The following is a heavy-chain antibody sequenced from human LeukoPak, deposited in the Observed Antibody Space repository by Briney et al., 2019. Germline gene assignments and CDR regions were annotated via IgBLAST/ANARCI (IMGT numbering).Heavy chain of an antibody. CDR3: ARHRPGIAVAGMEDYFDY. CDR1: GFTFSSYS. D-gene: IGHD6-19*01. Sequence: PGGSLRLSCAPSGFTFSSYSMNWVRQAPGKGLEWVSSISSSSSYIDYADSVKGRFTISRDNAKNSLYLQMNSLRAEDTAVYYCARHRPGIAVAGMEDYFDYWGQGTLVTVSS. CDR2: ISSSSSYI. J-gene: IGHJ4*02. V-gene: IGHV3-21*01.